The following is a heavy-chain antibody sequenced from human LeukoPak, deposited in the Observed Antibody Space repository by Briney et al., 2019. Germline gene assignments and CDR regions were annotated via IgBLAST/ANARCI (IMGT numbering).Heavy chain of an antibody. V-gene: IGHV3-48*01. CDR3: ARDLDYGDYR. Sequence: RGSLRLSCAASGFTFSSYSMNWVRQAPGKGLEWVSYITSSSSRIYYADSVKGRFTISRDNAKNSLYLQMNSLRAEDTAVYYCARDLDYGDYRWGQGTLVTVSS. D-gene: IGHD4-17*01. CDR2: ITSSSSRI. CDR1: GFTFSSYS. J-gene: IGHJ5*02.